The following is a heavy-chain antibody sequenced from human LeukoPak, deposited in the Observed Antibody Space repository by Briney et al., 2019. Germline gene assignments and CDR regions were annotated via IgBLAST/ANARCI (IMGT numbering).Heavy chain of an antibody. V-gene: IGHV4-61*01. Sequence: SETLSLTCTVSGGSFSSGSYYWSWIRQPPGKGLEWIGYIYYSGSTNYNPSLKSRVTISVDTSKNQFSLKLSSVTAADTAVYYCAREEQQLVPKYYYYYYGMDVWGQGTTVTVSS. CDR3: AREEQQLVPKYYYYYYGMDV. J-gene: IGHJ6*02. CDR2: IYYSGST. D-gene: IGHD6-13*01. CDR1: GGSFSSGSYY.